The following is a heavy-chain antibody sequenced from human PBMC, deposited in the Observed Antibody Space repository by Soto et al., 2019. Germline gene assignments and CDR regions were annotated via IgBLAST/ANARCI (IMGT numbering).Heavy chain of an antibody. CDR3: ARASGDSSGWYATAAFDI. CDR2: ISYDGSNK. D-gene: IGHD6-19*01. Sequence: GGSLRLSCAASGFTFSSYAMHWVRQAPGKWLEWVAVISYDGSNKYYADSVKGRFTISRDNSKNTLYLQMNSLRAEDTAVYYCARASGDSSGWYATAAFDIWGQGXMVTV. J-gene: IGHJ3*02. V-gene: IGHV3-30-3*01. CDR1: GFTFSSYA.